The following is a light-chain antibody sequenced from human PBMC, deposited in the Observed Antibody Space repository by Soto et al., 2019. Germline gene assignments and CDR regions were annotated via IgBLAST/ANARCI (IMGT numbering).Light chain of an antibody. J-gene: IGKJ4*01. CDR2: DAS. V-gene: IGKV1-5*01. CDR3: QQVKSYPRT. CDR1: QTISTL. Sequence: IQMTQSPSTLSAPVGDRVTITCQASQTISTLLAWFQHKPGKAPNLLIYDASNLESGVPSRFSGSGSGTEFTLTISSLQPEDFAPYYCQQVKSYPRTVGGGTKVDIK.